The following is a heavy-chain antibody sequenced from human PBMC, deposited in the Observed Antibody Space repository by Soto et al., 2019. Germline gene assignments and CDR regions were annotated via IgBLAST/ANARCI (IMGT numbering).Heavy chain of an antibody. CDR3: ARAPPGPSPRWVL. CDR1: GGSISSGGYS. D-gene: IGHD3-16*01. V-gene: IGHV4-30-2*06. Sequence: QLQLRESGSGLVKPSETLSLTCTVSGGSISSGGYSWRWIRQSPEKALEWIGCIYPTGTPYYHPSRKSRVTISVDTSRNQFSLNLTSVTAADTAVYYCARAPPGPSPRWVLWGQGTTVTVSS. CDR2: IYPTGTP. J-gene: IGHJ6*02.